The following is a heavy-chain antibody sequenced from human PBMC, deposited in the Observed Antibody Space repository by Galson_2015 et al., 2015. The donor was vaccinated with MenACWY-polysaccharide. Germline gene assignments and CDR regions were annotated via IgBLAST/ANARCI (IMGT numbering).Heavy chain of an antibody. Sequence: SLRLSCAASGFSFSSYWMSWVRQTPGKGLEWEADIKQDGSEEYYVDSVKGRFAISRDNARNSLYLQMNSLRAEDPAGHFCARDSGVSRTDDWSCDLWGRGSQVTGSS. CDR1: GFSFSSYW. CDR3: ARDSGVSRTDDWSCDL. J-gene: IGHJ2*01. D-gene: IGHD2-8*01. V-gene: IGHV3-7*01. CDR2: IKQDGSEE.